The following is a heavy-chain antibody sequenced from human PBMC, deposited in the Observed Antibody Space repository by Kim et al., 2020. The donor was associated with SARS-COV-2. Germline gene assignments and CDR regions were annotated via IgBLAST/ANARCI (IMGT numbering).Heavy chain of an antibody. CDR3: ARAIPYYDFWSGYYPNWFDP. V-gene: IGHV4-61*01. D-gene: IGHD3-3*01. Sequence: SETLSLTCTVSGGSVSSGSYYWSWIRQPPGKGLEWIGYIYYSGSTNYNPSLKSRVIISVDTSKNQFSLKLSSVTAADTAVYYCARAIPYYDFWSGYYPNWFDPWGQGTLVTVSS. CDR1: GGSVSSGSYY. J-gene: IGHJ5*02. CDR2: IYYSGST.